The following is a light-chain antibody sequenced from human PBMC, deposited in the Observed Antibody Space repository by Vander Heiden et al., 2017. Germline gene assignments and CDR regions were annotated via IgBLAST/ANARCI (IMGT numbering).Light chain of an antibody. CDR3: AAWDDSLNGRNWV. V-gene: IGLV1-44*01. CDR1: SSNIGSNT. J-gene: IGLJ3*02. Sequence: QSVLTQPPSASGTPGQRVTISCSGSSSNIGSNTVNWYQQLPGTAPKPLIFSNNQRPSGVPDRFSGSKSGTSASMAISGLQSEDEADYYCAAWDDSLNGRNWVFGGGTKLTVL. CDR2: SNN.